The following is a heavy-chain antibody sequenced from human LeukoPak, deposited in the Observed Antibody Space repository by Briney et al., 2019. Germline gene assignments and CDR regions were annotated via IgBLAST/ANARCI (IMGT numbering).Heavy chain of an antibody. CDR2: ISRNGGAT. V-gene: IGHV3-64*01. CDR1: GITFITYA. CDR3: ARGVSGLDLISVTVAGNDGFDI. Sequence: PGGSLRLSCAASGITFITYAMHWFRQAPGKGLEDLSAISRNGGATYYANSVKGRFTISRDNSKNTLYLQMGSLRADDMAVYYCARGVSGLDLISVTVAGNDGFDICGQGTMVTVSS. D-gene: IGHD6-19*01. J-gene: IGHJ3*02.